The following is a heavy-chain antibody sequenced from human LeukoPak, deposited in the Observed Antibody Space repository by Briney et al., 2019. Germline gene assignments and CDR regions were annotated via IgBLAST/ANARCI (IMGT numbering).Heavy chain of an antibody. CDR3: AKCGSSGCFYSFDY. D-gene: IGHD6-19*01. CDR1: GFTFSSYG. CDR2: IRYDGSNK. V-gene: IGHV3-30*02. J-gene: IGHJ4*02. Sequence: PGGSLRLSCAASGFTFSSYGTHWVRQAPGKGLEWVAFIRYDGSNKYYADSVKGRFTISRDNSKNTLYLQMNSLRAEDTAVYYCAKCGSSGCFYSFDYWGQGTLVTVSS.